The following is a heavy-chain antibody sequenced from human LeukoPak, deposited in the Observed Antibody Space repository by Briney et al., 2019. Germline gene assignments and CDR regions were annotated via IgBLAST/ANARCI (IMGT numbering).Heavy chain of an antibody. CDR3: ARASALGSCTATRCLTFDS. J-gene: IGHJ4*02. CDR1: GFTFSNYA. CDR2: ISAGGGST. D-gene: IGHD2-8*02. V-gene: IGHV3-23*01. Sequence: PGGSLRLSRAASGFTFSNYAMTWVRQAPGKGLEWVSSISAGGGSTYYADFVKGRFTITRDTFRNTVFLQMYSLRVEDTAVYYCARASALGSCTATRCLTFDSWGQGTLVTVSS.